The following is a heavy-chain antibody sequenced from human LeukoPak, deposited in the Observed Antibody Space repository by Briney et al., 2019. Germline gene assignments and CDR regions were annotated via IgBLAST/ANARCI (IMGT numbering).Heavy chain of an antibody. CDR2: IKQDGSEK. CDR1: GLTFNKYW. CDR3: ATGYYDSSGYFY. D-gene: IGHD3-22*01. Sequence: GGSLRLSCEASGLTFNKYWMTWVRQAPGKGLEWVANIKQDGSEKNYVDSVKGRFTVSRDNAKNSLSLRMNSLSAEDTAVYYCATGYYDSSGYFYWGQGTLVTVSS. J-gene: IGHJ4*02. V-gene: IGHV3-7*01.